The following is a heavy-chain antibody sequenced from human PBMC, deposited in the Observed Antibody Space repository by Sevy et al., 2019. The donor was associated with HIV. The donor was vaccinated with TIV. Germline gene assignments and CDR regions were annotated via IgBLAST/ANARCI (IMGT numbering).Heavy chain of an antibody. D-gene: IGHD3-10*01. CDR3: ARGGLVRGFDHWFDP. CDR2: TYYRSKWYF. Sequence: SQTLSLTCAISGDSVSSDSAGWNWIRQSPSRGLEWLGRTYYRSKWYFDYAPSVKSRMTINPDTSKNQFSLQLNSVTPEDTAVYYCARGGLVRGFDHWFDPWGQGTLVTVSS. V-gene: IGHV6-1*01. CDR1: GDSVSSDSAG. J-gene: IGHJ5*02.